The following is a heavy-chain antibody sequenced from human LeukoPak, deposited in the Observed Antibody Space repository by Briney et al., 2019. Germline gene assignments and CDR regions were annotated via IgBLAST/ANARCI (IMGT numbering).Heavy chain of an antibody. CDR3: ARGGLYYDFWSGYSRDNWFDP. D-gene: IGHD3-3*01. J-gene: IGHJ5*02. V-gene: IGHV4-34*01. Sequence: KPSETLSLTCAVYGGSFSGYYWSWIRQPPGKGLEWIGEINHSGSTNYNPCLKSRVTISVDTSKNQFSLKLSSVTAADTAVYYCARGGLYYDFWSGYSRDNWFDPWGQGTLVTVSS. CDR2: INHSGST. CDR1: GGSFSGYY.